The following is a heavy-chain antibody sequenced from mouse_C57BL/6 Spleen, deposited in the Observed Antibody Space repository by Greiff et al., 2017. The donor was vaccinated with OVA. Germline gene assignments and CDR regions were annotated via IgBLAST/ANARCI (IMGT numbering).Heavy chain of an antibody. D-gene: IGHD1-1*01. CDR1: DSEVFPIAY. CDR3: ARRAYYYGSSHWYFDV. CDR2: ILPSIGRT. V-gene: IGHV15-2*01. J-gene: IGHJ1*03. Sequence: QVHVKQSGSELRSPGSSVKLSCKDFDSEVFPIAYMSWVRQKPVHGFEWIGGILPSIGRTIYGEKFDDKATLDADTLSNTAYVELNSLTSEDSAIYYGARRAYYYGSSHWYFDVWGTGTTVTVAS.